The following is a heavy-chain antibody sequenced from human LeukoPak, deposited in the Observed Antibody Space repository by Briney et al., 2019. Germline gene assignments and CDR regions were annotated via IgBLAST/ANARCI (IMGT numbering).Heavy chain of an antibody. CDR1: GFTFSSYA. V-gene: IGHV3-30-3*01. J-gene: IGHJ4*02. CDR2: ISYDGSNK. D-gene: IGHD4-17*01. Sequence: PGRSLGLSCAASGFTFSSYAMHWVRQAPGKGLEWVAVISYDGSNKYYADSVKGRFTISRDNSKNTLYLQMNSLRAEDTAVYYCARVRSYYGDYWSFDYWGQGTLVTVSS. CDR3: ARVRSYYGDYWSFDY.